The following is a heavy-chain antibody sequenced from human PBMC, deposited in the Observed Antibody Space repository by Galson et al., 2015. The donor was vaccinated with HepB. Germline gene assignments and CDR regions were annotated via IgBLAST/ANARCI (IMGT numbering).Heavy chain of an antibody. D-gene: IGHD6-13*01. J-gene: IGHJ4*02. CDR1: GFTFRTYG. Sequence: SLRLSCAASGFTFRTYGMHWVRQAPGKGLEWVAVISYDGSNKYYADSVKGRFTISRDNSKNTLYLQMNSLRPEDTAVFFCAKALYRIAAASRIDYWGQGTLVTVSS. CDR2: ISYDGSNK. CDR3: AKALYRIAAASRIDY. V-gene: IGHV3-30*18.